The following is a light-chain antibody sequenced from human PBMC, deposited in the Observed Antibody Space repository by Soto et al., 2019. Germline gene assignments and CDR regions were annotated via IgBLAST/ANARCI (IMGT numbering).Light chain of an antibody. J-gene: IGKJ5*01. Sequence: EIVLTQSPVTLSVSPGERATLSCRASQSLDSNLAWYQQKPGQALRLLIYGASSRATGIPDRFSGSGSGTDFTLTISSLEPDDFAVYYCQQRSNWQITFGQGTRLEIK. CDR1: QSLDSN. V-gene: IGKV3D-11*02. CDR2: GAS. CDR3: QQRSNWQIT.